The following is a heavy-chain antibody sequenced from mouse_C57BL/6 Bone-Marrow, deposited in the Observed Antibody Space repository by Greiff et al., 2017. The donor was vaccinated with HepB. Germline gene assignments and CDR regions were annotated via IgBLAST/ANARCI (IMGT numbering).Heavy chain of an antibody. CDR2: IDPSDSYT. CDR3: ARKRGRGLDFDD. J-gene: IGHJ2*01. V-gene: IGHV1-69*01. CDR1: GYTFTSYW. D-gene: IGHD3-3*01. Sequence: QVQLQQSGAELVMPGASVKLSCKASGYTFTSYWMHWVKQRPGQGLEWIGEIDPSDSYTNYNQKFKGKSTLTVDKSSSTAYMQLSSLTSEDSAVYYCARKRGRGLDFDDWGQGTTLTVSS.